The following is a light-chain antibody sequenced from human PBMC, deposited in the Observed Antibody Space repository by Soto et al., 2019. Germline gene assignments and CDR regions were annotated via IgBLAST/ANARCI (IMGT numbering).Light chain of an antibody. CDR2: DAS. CDR1: QSISNW. Sequence: DIQMTQSPSTLSASVGDRVTITCRASQSISNWLAWYQQRPGKAPKLLISDASSLQSGVPSRFSGSRSGTEFTLTISSLQADDFGTYYCQQYETYSRTFGQGTKLEIK. CDR3: QQYETYSRT. J-gene: IGKJ2*01. V-gene: IGKV1-5*01.